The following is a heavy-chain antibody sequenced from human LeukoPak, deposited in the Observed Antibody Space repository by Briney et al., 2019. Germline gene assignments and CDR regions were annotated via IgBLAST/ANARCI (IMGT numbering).Heavy chain of an antibody. CDR3: ASLQQLVYYFDY. J-gene: IGHJ4*02. CDR2: IYHSGST. D-gene: IGHD6-13*01. V-gene: IGHV4-38-2*01. Sequence: PSETLSLTCAVSGYSFSSGYYWGWIRQPPGKRLEWIGSIYHSGSTYYNPSLKSRVTISVDTSKNQFSLKLSSVTAADTAVYYCASLQQLVYYFDYWGQGTLVTVSS. CDR1: GYSFSSGYY.